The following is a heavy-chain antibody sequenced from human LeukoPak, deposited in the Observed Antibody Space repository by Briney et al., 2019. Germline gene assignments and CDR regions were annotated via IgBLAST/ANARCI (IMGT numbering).Heavy chain of an antibody. CDR2: IWYDGSNK. V-gene: IGHV3-33*01. D-gene: IGHD6-6*01. CDR3: ARAPSIAAPAEYFQH. J-gene: IGHJ1*01. Sequence: GGSLRLSCAASGFTFSSYGMHWVRQAPGKGLEWVAVIWYDGSNKYYADSAKGRFTISRDNSKNTLYLQMNSLRAEDTAVYYCARAPSIAAPAEYFQHWGQGTLVTVSS. CDR1: GFTFSSYG.